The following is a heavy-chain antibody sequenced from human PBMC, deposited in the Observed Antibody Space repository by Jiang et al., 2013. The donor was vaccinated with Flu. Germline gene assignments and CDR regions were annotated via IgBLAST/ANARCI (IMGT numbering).Heavy chain of an antibody. CDR2: IDPSGGST. D-gene: IGHD2-2*01. J-gene: IGHJ5*02. Sequence: QSGAEVKKPGASVKVSCKASGYTFTKYFMHWVRQAPGLGLEWMGIIDPSGGSTGYAQKFQGRVTMTRDTSTSTVYMELSSLRSEDTALYYCARRYCSTTNCYANTIDLWGQGTLVTVSS. CDR3: ARRYCSTTNCYANTIDL. CDR1: GYTFTKYF. V-gene: IGHV1-46*01.